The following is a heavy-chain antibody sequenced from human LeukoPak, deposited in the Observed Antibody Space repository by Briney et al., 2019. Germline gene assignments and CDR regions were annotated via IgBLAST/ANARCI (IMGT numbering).Heavy chain of an antibody. CDR3: ASSKTAMVTSGGMDV. V-gene: IGHV1-69*05. D-gene: IGHD5-18*01. CDR1: GGTFSSYA. Sequence: GASVKVSCKASGGTFSSYAISWVRQAPGQGLEWMGGIIPIFGTANYAQKFQGRVTITTDESTSTAYMELSSLRSEDTAVYYCASSKTAMVTSGGMDVWGKGTTVTVSS. J-gene: IGHJ6*04. CDR2: IIPIFGTA.